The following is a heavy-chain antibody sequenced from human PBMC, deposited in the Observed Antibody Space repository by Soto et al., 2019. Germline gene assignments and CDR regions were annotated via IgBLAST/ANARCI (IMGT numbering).Heavy chain of an antibody. CDR3: ASNYLYYYGSGNTNYYGMDV. J-gene: IGHJ6*02. CDR1: GYTFTSYG. Sequence: QVQLVQSGAAVKKPGASVKVSCKGSGYTFTSYGISWVRQAPGQGLEWMGWISAYNGNTNYAQKLQGRVTMTTDTYTSTGYMELRSLRCDDTAVYYCASNYLYYYGSGNTNYYGMDVWGQGTTVTVSS. CDR2: ISAYNGNT. V-gene: IGHV1-18*01. D-gene: IGHD3-10*01.